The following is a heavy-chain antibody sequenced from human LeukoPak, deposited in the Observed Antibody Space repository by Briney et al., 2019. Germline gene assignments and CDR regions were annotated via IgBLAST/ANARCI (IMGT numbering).Heavy chain of an antibody. CDR1: GFTFSVYY. Sequence: PGGSLRLSCAASGFTFSVYYMSWIRQAPGKGLEWVSYISSSSSTIYYADSVKGRFTISRDNAKNSLYLQMNSLRAEDTAVYYCARGGHFYHDAFDIWGQGTMVTVSS. V-gene: IGHV3-11*04. D-gene: IGHD2/OR15-2a*01. CDR3: ARGGHFYHDAFDI. J-gene: IGHJ3*02. CDR2: ISSSSSTI.